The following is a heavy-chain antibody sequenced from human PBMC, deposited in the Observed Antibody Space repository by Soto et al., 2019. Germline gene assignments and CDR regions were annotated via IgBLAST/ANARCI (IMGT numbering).Heavy chain of an antibody. Sequence: GGSLRLSCAASGFTFSSYGMHWVRQAPGKGLEWVAVISYDGSNKYYADSVKGRFTISRDNSKNTLYLQMNSLRAEDTAVYYCARWRTHAMGDHDFWGQGTLVTVSS. V-gene: IGHV3-30*03. CDR1: GFTFSSYG. J-gene: IGHJ4*02. CDR3: ARWRTHAMGDHDF. CDR2: ISYDGSNK. D-gene: IGHD2-21*02.